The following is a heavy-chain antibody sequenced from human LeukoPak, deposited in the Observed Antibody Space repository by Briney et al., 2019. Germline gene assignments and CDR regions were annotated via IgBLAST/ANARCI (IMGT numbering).Heavy chain of an antibody. CDR2: ISDNGGST. J-gene: IGHJ4*02. V-gene: IGHV3-64*01. CDR1: GFTFSSYA. Sequence: GGSLRLSCAASGFTFSSYAMHWVRQAPGKGLEYVSAISDNGGSTYCANSVKDRFTVSRDNSKNTLYLQMGSLTAEDTAVYYCARGIRDGSQVFGFMNCWGQGTLVTVSS. D-gene: IGHD5-24*01. CDR3: ARGIRDGSQVFGFMNC.